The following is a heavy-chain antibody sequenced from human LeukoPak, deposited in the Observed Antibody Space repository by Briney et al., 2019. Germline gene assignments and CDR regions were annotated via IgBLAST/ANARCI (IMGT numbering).Heavy chain of an antibody. V-gene: IGHV3-23*01. CDR2: ISGSGGRT. D-gene: IGHD2-21*01. CDR1: GFTFSSYA. CDR3: VVVSYCAVDCYDY. Sequence: GGSLRLSCAASGFTFSSYAMSWVRQAPGKGLEWVSAISGSGGRTYYADSVRGRFTISRDNSKNTVYVQMNSLRAEDTAVYFCVVVSYCAVDCYDYWGQGTLVTVSS. J-gene: IGHJ4*02.